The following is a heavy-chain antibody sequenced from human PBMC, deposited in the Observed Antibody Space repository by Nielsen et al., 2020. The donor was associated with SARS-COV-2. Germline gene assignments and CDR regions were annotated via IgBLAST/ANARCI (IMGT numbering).Heavy chain of an antibody. CDR3: AKDNYYGSGGYQNYYYYGMDV. CDR1: GFTFDDYA. V-gene: IGHV3-9*01. D-gene: IGHD3-10*01. Sequence: GGSLRLSCAASGFTFDDYAMHWVRQAPGKGLEWVSGISWNSGSIGYADSVKGRFTISRDNAKNSLYLQMNSLRAEDTALYYCAKDNYYGSGGYQNYYYYGMDVWGQGTTVTVSS. CDR2: ISWNSGSI. J-gene: IGHJ6*02.